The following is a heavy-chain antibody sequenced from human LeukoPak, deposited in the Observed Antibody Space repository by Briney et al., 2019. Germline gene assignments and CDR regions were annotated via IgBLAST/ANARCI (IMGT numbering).Heavy chain of an antibody. CDR3: ARAGPSILTGYYRRVGSGPSDY. D-gene: IGHD3-9*01. V-gene: IGHV3-30-3*01. Sequence: PGRSLRLSCAASGFIFSNYAMHWVRQAPGKGLEWVAVISYDGANKYYADSLKGRFTISRDNAKNSLYLQMNSLRAEDTAVYYCARAGPSILTGYYRRVGSGPSDYWGQGTLVTVSS. J-gene: IGHJ4*02. CDR1: GFIFSNYA. CDR2: ISYDGANK.